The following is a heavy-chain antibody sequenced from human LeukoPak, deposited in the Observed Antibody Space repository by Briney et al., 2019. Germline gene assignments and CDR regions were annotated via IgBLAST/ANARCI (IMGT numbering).Heavy chain of an antibody. CDR2: ISAYNCNT. Sequence: ASVTVPCTASGYTFTSYSISWVRQAPGQGLEWMGWISAYNCNTNYAQKLQGRATMTTDTSTSTAYMELRSLRSDDTAVYYCARAARPYCSGGSCYSGGNYYYMDVWGKGTTVTISS. D-gene: IGHD2-15*01. CDR3: ARAARPYCSGGSCYSGGNYYYMDV. V-gene: IGHV1-18*01. J-gene: IGHJ6*03. CDR1: GYTFTSYS.